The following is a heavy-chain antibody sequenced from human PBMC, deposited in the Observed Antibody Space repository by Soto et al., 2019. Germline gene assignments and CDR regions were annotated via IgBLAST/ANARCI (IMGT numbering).Heavy chain of an antibody. D-gene: IGHD6-19*01. Sequence: QVQLQESGPGLVKPSQTLSLTCTVSGGSISSGGYYWSWILQHPGKGLEWIGYIYYSGSTYYNPSLKSRVTISVDTSKNQFSLKLSSVTAADTAVYYCARVGMGGEYSSGLTGIDYWGQGTLVTVSS. J-gene: IGHJ4*02. V-gene: IGHV4-31*03. CDR1: GGSISSGGYY. CDR3: ARVGMGGEYSSGLTGIDY. CDR2: IYYSGST.